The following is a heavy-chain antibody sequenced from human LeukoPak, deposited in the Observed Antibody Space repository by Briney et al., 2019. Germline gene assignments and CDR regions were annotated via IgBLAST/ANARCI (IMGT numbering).Heavy chain of an antibody. D-gene: IGHD3-22*01. V-gene: IGHV4-4*07. CDR3: ARESRDTSGFYYGDY. CDR2: IYPSGST. J-gene: IGHJ4*02. Sequence: KPSETLSLTCTVSGVSISRYYWSWIRQPAGKGLEWLGRIYPSGSTNYNPSLKSRVAMSVDASKKQFSLELRSVTAADTAVYYCARESRDTSGFYYGDYWGPGTLVTVSS. CDR1: GVSISRYY.